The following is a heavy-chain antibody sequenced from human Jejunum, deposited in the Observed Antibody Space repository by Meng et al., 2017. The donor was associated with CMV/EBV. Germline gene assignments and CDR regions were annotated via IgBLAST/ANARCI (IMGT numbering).Heavy chain of an antibody. Sequence: SGFPLNSDGIHLVRQFPGKELEWVAVLWYDGSRKYFADSVQGRFSISRDDSKNTVYLQMNSLRAEDTAVYYCARDNDGSSHYSQFDYWGQGTLVTVSS. J-gene: IGHJ4*02. D-gene: IGHD3-22*01. CDR2: LWYDGSRK. V-gene: IGHV3-33*01. CDR3: ARDNDGSSHYSQFDY. CDR1: GFPLNSDG.